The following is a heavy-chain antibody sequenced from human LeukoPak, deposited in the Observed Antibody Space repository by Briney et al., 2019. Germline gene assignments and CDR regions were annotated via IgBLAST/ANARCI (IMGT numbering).Heavy chain of an antibody. Sequence: PGGSLRLSCAASGFTFKGYWMSWVRQAPGKGLEWVANIQHDGSEKKYVDYVKGRLTISRDNAENSLYLQMDSLRAEDAAVYYCVKLRYAYGKNFDCWGQGTLVTVSS. J-gene: IGHJ4*02. D-gene: IGHD3-10*01. CDR2: IQHDGSEK. CDR1: GFTFKGYW. V-gene: IGHV3-7*01. CDR3: VKLRYAYGKNFDC.